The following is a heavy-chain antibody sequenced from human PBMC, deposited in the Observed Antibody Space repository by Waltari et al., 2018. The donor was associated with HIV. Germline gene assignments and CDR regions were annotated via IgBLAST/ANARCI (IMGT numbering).Heavy chain of an antibody. Sequence: EVQLVQSGAEVKKPGESLKISCKGSGYSFTSYWIAWVRQMPGKGLEWMGIIYPADSDTRYSPSFQGQVTISADKSINTAYLHWSSLKAWDTAMYYCARQAKVGSLPWSVDIWGQGTMVTVSS. D-gene: IGHD2-21*01. CDR2: IYPADSDT. V-gene: IGHV5-51*01. CDR1: GYSFTSYW. CDR3: ARQAKVGSLPWSVDI. J-gene: IGHJ3*02.